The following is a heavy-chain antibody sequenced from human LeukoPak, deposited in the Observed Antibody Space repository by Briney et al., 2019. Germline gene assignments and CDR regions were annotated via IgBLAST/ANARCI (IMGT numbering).Heavy chain of an antibody. CDR2: IYYSGNT. Sequence: SETLSLTCSVSGGSISNYYWSWIRQSPGKGLEWIGYIYYSGNTNYNPSLESRLTISVDTSKNQFSLKLTSVTAADTAIYYCAQSLGSGNWIGNWFDPWGQGTLVTVSS. V-gene: IGHV4-59*08. J-gene: IGHJ5*02. D-gene: IGHD1-1*01. CDR3: AQSLGSGNWIGNWFDP. CDR1: GGSISNYY.